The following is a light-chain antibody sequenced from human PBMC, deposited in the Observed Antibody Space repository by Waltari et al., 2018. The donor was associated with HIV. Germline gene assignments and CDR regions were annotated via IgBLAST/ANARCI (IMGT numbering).Light chain of an antibody. Sequence: HSVLTPPASVSGSPGQSITISSSGPPSHMRSLTFFSWYQQSSGRAPQLIIFEVSSRPAGISDRFSGSKSGDTASLTISALRTEDEADYFCSSYSPRGPVVFGGGTKVTVL. CDR3: SSYSPRGPVV. V-gene: IGLV2-14*01. CDR1: PSHMRSLTF. CDR2: EVS. J-gene: IGLJ3*02.